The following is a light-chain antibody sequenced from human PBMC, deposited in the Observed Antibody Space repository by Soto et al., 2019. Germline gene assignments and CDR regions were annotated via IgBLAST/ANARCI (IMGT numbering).Light chain of an antibody. V-gene: IGKV3-15*01. CDR3: QQYNNWPLT. Sequence: EIVTTQSPATLSVSPGERATLSCRASQSVSNNLAWYQQRPGQAPRLLIYGSSTRATGIPARFSGSGSGTEFTLTISSLQSEDLAVYYCQQYNNWPLTFGGGTKVDIK. CDR2: GSS. CDR1: QSVSNN. J-gene: IGKJ4*01.